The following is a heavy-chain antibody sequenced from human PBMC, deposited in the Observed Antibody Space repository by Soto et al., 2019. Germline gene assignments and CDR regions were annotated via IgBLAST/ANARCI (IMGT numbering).Heavy chain of an antibody. V-gene: IGHV4-31*03. J-gene: IGHJ6*02. CDR2: IYYSGST. Sequence: PSETLSLTCTVSGGSISSGGYYWSWIRQHPGKGLEWIGYIYYSGSTYYNPSLKSRVTISVDTSKNQFSLKLSSVTAADTAVYYCARGDQLLNYHYGMDVWGQGTTVTVSS. CDR3: ARGDQLLNYHYGMDV. CDR1: GGSISSGGYY. D-gene: IGHD2-2*01.